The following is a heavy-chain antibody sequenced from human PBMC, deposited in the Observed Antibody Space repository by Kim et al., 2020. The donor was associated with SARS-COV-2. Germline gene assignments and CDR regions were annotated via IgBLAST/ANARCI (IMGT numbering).Heavy chain of an antibody. Sequence: ASVKVSCKASGYTFTGYYMHWVRQAPGQGLEWMGRINPNSGGTNYAQKFQGRVTMTRDTSISTAYMELSRLRSDDTAVYYCARKGGNSAKEWLRDLRTWGWFDPWGQGTLVTVSS. CDR1: GYTFTGYY. V-gene: IGHV1-2*06. CDR2: INPNSGGT. CDR3: ARKGGNSAKEWLRDLRTWGWFDP. D-gene: IGHD3-3*01. J-gene: IGHJ5*02.